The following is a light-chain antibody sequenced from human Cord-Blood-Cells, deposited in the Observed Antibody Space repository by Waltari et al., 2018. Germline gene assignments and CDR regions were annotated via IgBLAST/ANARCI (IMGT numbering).Light chain of an antibody. Sequence: QSALTQPPSASGSPGQSVTISCTGPRSAVGGYNSVSWYQQHPGKAPKLMIYEVSKRPSGVPDRFSGSKSGNTASLTVSGLQAEDEADYYCSSYAGSNNLVFGGGTKLTVL. V-gene: IGLV2-8*01. J-gene: IGLJ2*01. CDR2: EVS. CDR1: RSAVGGYNS. CDR3: SSYAGSNNLV.